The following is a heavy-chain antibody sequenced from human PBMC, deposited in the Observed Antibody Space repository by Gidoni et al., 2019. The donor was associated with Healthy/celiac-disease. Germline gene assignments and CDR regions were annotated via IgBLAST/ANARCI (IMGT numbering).Heavy chain of an antibody. CDR3: ASFEYSSLIPFDY. CDR2: INPNSGCT. J-gene: IGHJ4*02. D-gene: IGHD6-6*01. CDR1: GYTFTGYY. V-gene: IGHV1-2*02. Sequence: QVQLVQYGAEVKKPGASVQVSCKASGYTFTGYYMHLVRQAPGQGLEWMGWINPNSGCTNYAQKFQCRVTMTRDTSISTAYMELSRLRSDDTAVYYCASFEYSSLIPFDYWGQGTLVTVTS.